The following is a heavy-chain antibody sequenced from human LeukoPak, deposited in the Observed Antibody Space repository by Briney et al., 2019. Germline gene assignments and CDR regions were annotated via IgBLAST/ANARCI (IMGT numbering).Heavy chain of an antibody. J-gene: IGHJ4*02. CDR1: GFTFSSYG. D-gene: IGHD2-2*01. V-gene: IGHV3-30*03. Sequence: PGRSLRLSCAASGFTFSSYGMHWVRQAPGKGLEWVAVISYDGSNKYYADSVKGRFTISRDNSKNTMYLQMNSLRAEDTAVYYCAACQYQPLLYYFDYWGQGTLVTVSS. CDR2: ISYDGSNK. CDR3: AACQYQPLLYYFDY.